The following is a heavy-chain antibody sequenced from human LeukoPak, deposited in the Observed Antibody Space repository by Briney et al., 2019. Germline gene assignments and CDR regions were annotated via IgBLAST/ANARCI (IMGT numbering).Heavy chain of an antibody. V-gene: IGHV2-5*02. Sequence: KESGPTLVKATQTLTLTCTFSGFSLSTSGVGVGWIRQPPGEAPEWLALIYWDDGERFSPSLESRLTITKDTSKNQVVLTMTNMDPVDTATYYCALAYSYGSGWFDPWGPGILVTVSS. D-gene: IGHD3-16*01. J-gene: IGHJ5*02. CDR2: IYWDDGE. CDR1: GFSLSTSGVG. CDR3: ALAYSYGSGWFDP.